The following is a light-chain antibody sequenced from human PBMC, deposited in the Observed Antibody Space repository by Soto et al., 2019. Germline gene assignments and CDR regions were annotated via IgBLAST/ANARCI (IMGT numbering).Light chain of an antibody. V-gene: IGKV3-20*01. CDR1: QSVTSTS. CDR2: GAS. J-gene: IGKJ5*01. Sequence: EIVLKQSPATLSFSPGERATLSCRASQSVTSTSLAWYQQKPGQAPRLLMYGASSRATGTPDRISGGGSGTDFTLTISRLEPEDFAVYYCQHYVTSSITFGQGTRLEIK. CDR3: QHYVTSSIT.